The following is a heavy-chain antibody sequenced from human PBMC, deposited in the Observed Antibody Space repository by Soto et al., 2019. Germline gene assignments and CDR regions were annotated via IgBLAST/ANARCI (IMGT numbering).Heavy chain of an antibody. CDR1: GYTFTSYG. CDR3: ARLNVVVVAATSSGSFDY. D-gene: IGHD2-15*01. J-gene: IGHJ4*02. V-gene: IGHV1-18*01. CDR2: ISAYNGNT. Sequence: QVQLVQSGAEVKKPGASVKVSCNASGYTFTSYGISWVRQAPGQGLEWMGWISAYNGNTNYAQKLQGRVTMTTDTSTSTAYMGLRSLRSDDTAVYYCARLNVVVVAATSSGSFDYWGQGTLVTVSS.